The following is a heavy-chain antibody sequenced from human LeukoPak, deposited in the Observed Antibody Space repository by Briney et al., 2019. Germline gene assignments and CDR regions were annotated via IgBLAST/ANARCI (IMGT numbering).Heavy chain of an antibody. Sequence: SETLSLTCTVSGGSISSSSYYWGWIRQPPGKGLEWIGSIYYSGSTYYNPSLKRRVTISVDTSKNQFSLKLSSVTAADTAVYYCARRKSGYVYYMDVWGKGTTVTISS. V-gene: IGHV4-39*01. CDR1: GGSISSSSYY. CDR3: ARRKSGYVYYMDV. CDR2: IYYSGST. D-gene: IGHD3-9*01. J-gene: IGHJ6*03.